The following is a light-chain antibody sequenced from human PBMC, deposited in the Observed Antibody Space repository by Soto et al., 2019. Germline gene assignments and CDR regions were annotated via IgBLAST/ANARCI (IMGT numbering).Light chain of an antibody. Sequence: EVVLTQSPGTLSLSPGERATLSCRASQSVSSSYLAWYQQKPGQAPRLLMYGASTRATGIPARFSGSGSGTEFTLTISSLQSEDFAVYYCQQYNNWPQTFGQGTKVDIK. CDR1: QSVSSSY. J-gene: IGKJ1*01. CDR2: GAS. V-gene: IGKV3-15*01. CDR3: QQYNNWPQT.